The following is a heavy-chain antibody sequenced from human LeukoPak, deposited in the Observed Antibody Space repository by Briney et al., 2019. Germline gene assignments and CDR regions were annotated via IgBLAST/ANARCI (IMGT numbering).Heavy chain of an antibody. V-gene: IGHV3-21*04. CDR1: GFTFSSYS. Sequence: GGSLRLSCAASGFTFSSYSMNWVRQAPGKGLEWVSSISSSSSYIYYADSVKGRFTISRDNAKSSLYLQMNSLRAEDTAVYYCAREVSYYYGSGSYYKSNYFDYWGQGTLVTVSS. J-gene: IGHJ4*02. D-gene: IGHD3-10*01. CDR2: ISSSSSYI. CDR3: AREVSYYYGSGSYYKSNYFDY.